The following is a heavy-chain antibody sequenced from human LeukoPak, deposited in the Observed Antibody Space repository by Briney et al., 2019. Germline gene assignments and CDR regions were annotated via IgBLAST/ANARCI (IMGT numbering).Heavy chain of an antibody. CDR1: GFTFSSYA. D-gene: IGHD4-17*01. J-gene: IGHJ3*02. Sequence: PGGSLRLSCAASGFTFSSYAMSWVRLAPGKGLEWVSAISGSGGSTYYADSVKGRFTISRDNSKNTLYLQVNSLRAEDTAVYYCAKDLHPLHDYGDPNDAFDIWGQGTMVTVSS. CDR2: ISGSGGST. CDR3: AKDLHPLHDYGDPNDAFDI. V-gene: IGHV3-23*01.